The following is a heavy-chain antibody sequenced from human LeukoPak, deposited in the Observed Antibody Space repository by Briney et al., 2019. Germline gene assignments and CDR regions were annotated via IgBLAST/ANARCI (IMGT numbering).Heavy chain of an antibody. D-gene: IGHD3-10*01. Sequence: GRSLRLSCAASGFTFSTFGMNWVRQAPGKGPEWVALMSYDGRKSYYADSVKGRFTISRDNSKNTLYLQMNSLRPEDTAVYYCAKGTRYYYASGFTHPGFDSWGQGTLVTVSS. J-gene: IGHJ4*02. CDR2: MSYDGRKS. CDR3: AKGTRYYYASGFTHPGFDS. CDR1: GFTFSTFG. V-gene: IGHV3-30*18.